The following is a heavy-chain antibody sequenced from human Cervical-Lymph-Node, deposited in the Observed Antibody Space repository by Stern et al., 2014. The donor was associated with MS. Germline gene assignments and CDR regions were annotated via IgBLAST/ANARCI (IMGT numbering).Heavy chain of an antibody. CDR1: GGTFSSYA. Sequence: VQLVESGAEVKKPGSSVKVSCKASGGTFSSYAISWVRQAPGQGLEWMGGIIPIFGTANYAQKFQGRVTITADESTSTAYMDLSSLRSEDTAVYYCASLRRLRMQYNWFDPWGQGTLVTVSS. CDR2: IIPIFGTA. CDR3: ASLRRLRMQYNWFDP. D-gene: IGHD5-12*01. V-gene: IGHV1-69*01. J-gene: IGHJ5*02.